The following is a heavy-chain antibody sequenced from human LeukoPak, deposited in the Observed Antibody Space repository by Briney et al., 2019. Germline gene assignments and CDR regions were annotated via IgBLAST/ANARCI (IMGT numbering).Heavy chain of an antibody. CDR1: GFSLSTSGVG. D-gene: IGHD3-3*01. V-gene: IGHV2-5*01. J-gene: IGHJ4*02. CDR2: IYWNDDK. Sequence: ESGPTLVKPTQTLTLTCTFSGFSLSTSGVGVGWIRQPPGKALEWLALIYWNDDKRYSPSLKSRLTITKDTSKNQVVLTMTNMDPVDTATYYCAHSENYDFWSGHSYYFDYWGQGTLVTVSS. CDR3: AHSENYDFWSGHSYYFDY.